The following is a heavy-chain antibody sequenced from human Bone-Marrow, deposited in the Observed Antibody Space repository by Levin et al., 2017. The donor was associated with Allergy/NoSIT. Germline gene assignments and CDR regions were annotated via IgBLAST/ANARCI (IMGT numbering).Heavy chain of an antibody. CDR3: AKDPPAVLGWYFDI. Sequence: ASVKVSCAASGFTFSRYAMSWVRQAPGKGPEWVSFISDNSYTRHYADSVKGRFIISRDNSNNMLYLQINGLRAEDTAIYYCAKDPPAVLGWYFDIWGRGTLVVVSS. CDR1: GFTFSRYA. D-gene: IGHD2-8*01. J-gene: IGHJ2*01. CDR2: ISDNSYTR. V-gene: IGHV3-23*01.